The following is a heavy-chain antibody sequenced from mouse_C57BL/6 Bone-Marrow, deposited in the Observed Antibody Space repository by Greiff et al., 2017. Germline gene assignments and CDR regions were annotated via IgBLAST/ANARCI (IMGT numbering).Heavy chain of an antibody. CDR3: ARNSFITTVVPFAY. CDR1: GFSLTSYG. Sequence: VQLQESGPGLVQPSQSLSITCTVSGFSLTSYGVNWVRQSPGKGLEWLGVIWSGGSTDYNAAFISRLSISKDNSKSQVFFKMNSLQAYDTAIYYCARNSFITTVVPFAYWGQGTLVTVSA. V-gene: IGHV2-2*01. CDR2: IWSGGST. J-gene: IGHJ3*01. D-gene: IGHD1-1*01.